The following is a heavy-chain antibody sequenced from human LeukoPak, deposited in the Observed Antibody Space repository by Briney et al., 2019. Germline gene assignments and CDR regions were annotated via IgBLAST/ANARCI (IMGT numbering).Heavy chain of an antibody. D-gene: IGHD2-21*02. V-gene: IGHV3-7*03. CDR3: ARAYCGGDCYHYFDY. J-gene: IGHJ4*02. Sequence: GGSLRLSCAASGFTFSSYWMSWVRQAPGKGLEWVANIKQDGSEKYYVDSVKGRFTISRDNAKNSLYLQMNSLRAEDTAVYYCARAYCGGDCYHYFDYWGQGTLVTVSS. CDR1: GFTFSSYW. CDR2: IKQDGSEK.